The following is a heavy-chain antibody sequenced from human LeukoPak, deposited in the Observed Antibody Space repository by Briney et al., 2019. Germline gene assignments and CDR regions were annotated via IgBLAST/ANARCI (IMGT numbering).Heavy chain of an antibody. Sequence: SQTLSLTCTVSGGSISSGDYYWSWIRQPPGKGLEWIGYIYYSGSTNYNPSLKSRVTISVGTSKNQFSLKLSSVTAADTAVYYCARAAYSGSYHSDYWGQGTLVTVSS. CDR1: GGSISSGDYY. V-gene: IGHV4-30-4*01. D-gene: IGHD1-26*01. CDR2: IYYSGST. J-gene: IGHJ4*02. CDR3: ARAAYSGSYHSDY.